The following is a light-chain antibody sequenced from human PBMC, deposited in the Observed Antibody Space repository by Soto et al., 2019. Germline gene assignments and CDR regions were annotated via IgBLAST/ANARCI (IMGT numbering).Light chain of an antibody. Sequence: ESVMTQSPATLSVSPGERATLSCRASQSVNSNLAWYQQKPGQAPRLLIYGASTRATGIPGRFSGSGSGPEFTLTISSLQSEDSAVYSCQQYDNWPPLTFGGGTRVEIK. V-gene: IGKV3-15*01. J-gene: IGKJ4*01. CDR3: QQYDNWPPLT. CDR1: QSVNSN. CDR2: GAS.